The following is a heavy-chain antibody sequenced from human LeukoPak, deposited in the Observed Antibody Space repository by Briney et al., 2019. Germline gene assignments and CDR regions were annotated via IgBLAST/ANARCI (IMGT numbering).Heavy chain of an antibody. CDR2: IYYSGST. D-gene: IGHD3-22*01. CDR3: ARGRDYDSSGYYDYYYYGMDV. CDR1: GGSISSYY. J-gene: IGHJ6*02. V-gene: IGHV4-59*01. Sequence: SETLSLTCTVSGGSISSYYWSWIRQPPGKGLEWIGYIYYSGSTNYNPSLKSRVTISVDTSKNQFSLKLSSVTAADTAVYYCARGRDYDSSGYYDYYYYGMDVWGQGTTVTVSS.